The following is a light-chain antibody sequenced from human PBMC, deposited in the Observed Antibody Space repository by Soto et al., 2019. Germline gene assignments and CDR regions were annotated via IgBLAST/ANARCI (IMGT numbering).Light chain of an antibody. Sequence: DIQMTQSPSTLSASVGDRVTITCRASQTVNTWLAWYQQKPGKAPKVLIFDASSLKTGVPSRFSGSGSGTEFTLTISNLQPDDFATYYCQQYNSYPITFGQGAKVDIK. CDR3: QQYNSYPIT. V-gene: IGKV1-5*01. CDR1: QTVNTW. J-gene: IGKJ1*01. CDR2: DAS.